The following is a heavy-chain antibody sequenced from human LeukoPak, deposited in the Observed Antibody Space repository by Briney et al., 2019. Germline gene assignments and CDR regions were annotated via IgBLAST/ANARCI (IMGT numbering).Heavy chain of an antibody. CDR3: ARGNPYSSGWYYYYYGMDV. CDR1: GGTFSSYA. CDR2: IIPIFGTA. Sequence: ASVKVSCKASGGTFSSYAISWVRQAPGQGLEWMGGIIPIFGTANYAQKFQGRVTITADESTSTAYMELSSLRSEHTAVYYCARGNPYSSGWYYYYYGMDVWGQGTTVTVSS. V-gene: IGHV1-69*13. J-gene: IGHJ6*02. D-gene: IGHD6-19*01.